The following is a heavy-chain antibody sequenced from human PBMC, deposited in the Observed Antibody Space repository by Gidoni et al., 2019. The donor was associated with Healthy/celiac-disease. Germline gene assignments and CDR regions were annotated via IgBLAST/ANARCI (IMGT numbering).Heavy chain of an antibody. Sequence: EVQLVESGGGLVKPGGSLRLSCAASGFTFSSYSMNWVRQAPGKGLEWVSSISSSSSYIYYADSVKGRFTISRDNAKNSLYLQMNSLRAEDTAVYYCARDRGRGAAAWRPGVLDYWGQGTLVTVSS. J-gene: IGHJ4*02. D-gene: IGHD6-13*01. CDR2: ISSSSSYI. CDR3: ARDRGRGAAAWRPGVLDY. V-gene: IGHV3-21*01. CDR1: GFTFSSYS.